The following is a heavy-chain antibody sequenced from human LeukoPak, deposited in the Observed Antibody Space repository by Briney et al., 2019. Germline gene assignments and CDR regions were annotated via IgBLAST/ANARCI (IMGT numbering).Heavy chain of an antibody. D-gene: IGHD1-1*01. V-gene: IGHV4-38-2*02. CDR1: GGSISSYY. J-gene: IGHJ4*02. Sequence: SETLSLTCTVSGGSISSYYWGWIRQPPGKGLEWIGSIYHSGSTYYNPSLKSRVTISVDTSKNQFSLKLSSVTAADTAVYYCAREGAGTTFHYFDYWGQGTLVTVSS. CDR3: AREGAGTTFHYFDY. CDR2: IYHSGST.